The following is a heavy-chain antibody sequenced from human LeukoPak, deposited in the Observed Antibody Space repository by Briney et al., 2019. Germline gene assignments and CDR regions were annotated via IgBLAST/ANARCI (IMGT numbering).Heavy chain of an antibody. D-gene: IGHD6-13*01. CDR3: ARMTSSWNDYYYYYYMDV. Sequence: ASVKVSCKASGYTFTSYYMHWVRQAPGQGLEWMGIINPSGGSTSYAQKFQGRVTITRNTSISTAYMELSSLRSEDTAVYYCARMTSSWNDYYYYYYMDVWGKGTTVTVSS. J-gene: IGHJ6*03. CDR2: INPSGGST. V-gene: IGHV1-46*01. CDR1: GYTFTSYY.